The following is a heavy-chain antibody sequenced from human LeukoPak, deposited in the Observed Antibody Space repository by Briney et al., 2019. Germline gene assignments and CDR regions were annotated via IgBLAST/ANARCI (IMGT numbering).Heavy chain of an antibody. D-gene: IGHD4-17*01. Sequence: GGSLRLSCAASGFTFSSYSMNWVRQAPGKGLEWVSSISSSSSYIYYADSVKGRFTISRDNAKNSLYLQMNSLRAEDTAVYYCARSHDYGDFSFDYWGQGTLVTVSS. J-gene: IGHJ4*02. CDR2: ISSSSSYI. CDR1: GFTFSSYS. V-gene: IGHV3-21*01. CDR3: ARSHDYGDFSFDY.